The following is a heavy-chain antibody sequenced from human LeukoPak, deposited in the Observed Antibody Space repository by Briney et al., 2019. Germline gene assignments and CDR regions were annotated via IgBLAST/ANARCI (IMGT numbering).Heavy chain of an antibody. J-gene: IGHJ6*04. CDR3: ARRRGSSSPYYYYGMDV. Sequence: ASVKVSCKASGGTCSSYAISWVRQAPGQGLEWMGGIIPIFGTANYAQKFQGRVTITADKSTSTAYMELSSLRSEDMAVYYCARRRGSSSPYYYYGMDVWGKGTTVTVSS. D-gene: IGHD6-13*01. V-gene: IGHV1-69*06. CDR2: IIPIFGTA. CDR1: GGTCSSYA.